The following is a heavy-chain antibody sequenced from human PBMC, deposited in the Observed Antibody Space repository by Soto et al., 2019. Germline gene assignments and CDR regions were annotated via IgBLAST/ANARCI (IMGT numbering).Heavy chain of an antibody. J-gene: IGHJ1*01. V-gene: IGHV4-30-4*01. CDR1: GGSISSGDYY. D-gene: IGHD2-21*02. CDR3: ARDSGGNSGYFQH. CDR2: INYSGST. Sequence: SETLSLTCTVSGGSISSGDYYWSWIRQAPGKGLEWIGYINYSGSTYYNPSLESRVTISVDTSKNQFSLKLSSVTAAYSAVYYCARDSGGNSGYFQHRGQGTLVTVS.